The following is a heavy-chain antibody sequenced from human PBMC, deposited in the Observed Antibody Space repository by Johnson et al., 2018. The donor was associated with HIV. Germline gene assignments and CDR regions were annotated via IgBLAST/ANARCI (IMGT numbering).Heavy chain of an antibody. D-gene: IGHD6-19*01. Sequence: VQLVESGGGLVQPGGSLRVSCAASGFIFSRYWMSWVRQAPGKGLEWVANIKQDGSEKYYVDSVTGRFTISRDNAKNSLYLQMHSLRAEDTAVYYCTGGWYNLSAFDIWGQGTMVTVSS. CDR3: TGGWYNLSAFDI. CDR2: IKQDGSEK. V-gene: IGHV3-7*01. CDR1: GFIFSRYW. J-gene: IGHJ3*02.